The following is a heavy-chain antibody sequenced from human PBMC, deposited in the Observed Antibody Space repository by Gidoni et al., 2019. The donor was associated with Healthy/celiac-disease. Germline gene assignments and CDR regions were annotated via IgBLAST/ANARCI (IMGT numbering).Heavy chain of an antibody. D-gene: IGHD5-12*01. CDR1: AGSFRGYY. V-gene: IGHV4-34*01. CDR2: INHSGST. Sequence: QVPLQQWGAGLLKPSETLSPHCAVSAGSFRGYYWSWIRQAPGKGLEWIGEINHSGSTNYNPSLKSRVTISVDTSKNQFSLKLSSVTAADTAVYYCARGGGGSGYDLSAFDIWGQGTMVTVSS. J-gene: IGHJ3*02. CDR3: ARGGGGSGYDLSAFDI.